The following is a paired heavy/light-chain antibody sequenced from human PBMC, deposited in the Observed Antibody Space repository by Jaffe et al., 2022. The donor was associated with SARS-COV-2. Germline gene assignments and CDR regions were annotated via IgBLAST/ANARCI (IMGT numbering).Heavy chain of an antibody. Sequence: QVQLVQSGSELKKPGASVKVSCKASGYTFTSYAMNWVRQAPGQGLEWMGWINTNTGNPTYAQGFTGRFVFSLDTSVSTAYLQISSLKAEDTAVYYCARHMTTVTLRYYGMDVWGQGTTVTVSS. D-gene: IGHD4-4*01. CDR3: ARHMTTVTLRYYGMDV. CDR2: INTNTGNP. J-gene: IGHJ6*02. V-gene: IGHV7-4-1*02. CDR1: GYTFTSYA.
Light chain of an antibody. CDR1: QSVSSSY. CDR2: GAS. Sequence: EIVLTQSPGTLSLSPGERATLSCRASQSVSSSYLAWYQQKPGQAPRLLIYGASSRATGIPDRFSGSGSGTDFTLTISRLEPEDFAVYYCQQYGSSTGTFGQGTKVEIK. J-gene: IGKJ1*01. CDR3: QQYGSSTGT. V-gene: IGKV3-20*01.